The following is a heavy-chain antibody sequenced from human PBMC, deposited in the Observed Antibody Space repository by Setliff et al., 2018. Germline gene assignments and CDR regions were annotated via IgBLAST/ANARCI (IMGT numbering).Heavy chain of an antibody. D-gene: IGHD6-19*01. Sequence: SETLSLTCTVSGGSISNYYWSWIRQSPGKGLEWIGFIYYNGRSDHNPSFQSRVTMSVDRSKNQFSLNLRAMTAADTAVYYCAREGGGSGWTPDSWGHGTLVTVSS. CDR3: AREGGGSGWTPDS. CDR1: GGSISNYY. V-gene: IGHV4-59*01. J-gene: IGHJ5*01. CDR2: IYYNGRS.